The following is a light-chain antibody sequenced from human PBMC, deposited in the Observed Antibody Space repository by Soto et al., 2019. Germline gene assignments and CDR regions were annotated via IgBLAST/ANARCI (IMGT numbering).Light chain of an antibody. CDR3: SSYTRSTTLGVV. Sequence: QSALTQPASVSGSPGQSITISCTGTSSDLGGYNYVSWYQQHPGKAPKVMIYEVSNRPSGVSNRFSGSKSGNTASLTIFGLLAEDEADYYCSSYTRSTTLGVVFGAGTKLTVL. CDR2: EVS. V-gene: IGLV2-14*01. CDR1: SSDLGGYNY. J-gene: IGLJ2*01.